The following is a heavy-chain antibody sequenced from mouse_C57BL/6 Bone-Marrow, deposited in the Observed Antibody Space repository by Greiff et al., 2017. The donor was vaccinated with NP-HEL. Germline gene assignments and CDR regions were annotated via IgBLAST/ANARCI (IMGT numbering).Heavy chain of an antibody. CDR3: ARWGGGYYGNYFDY. D-gene: IGHD1-1*01. CDR1: GYTFTSYG. CDR2: IYPRSGNT. V-gene: IGHV1-81*01. J-gene: IGHJ2*01. Sequence: QVQLQQSGAELARPGASVKLSCKASGYTFTSYGISWVKQRTGQGLEWIGEIYPRSGNTYYNEKFKGKATLTADKSSSTAYMELRSLTSEDSAVYFCARWGGGYYGNYFDYWGQGTTLTVSS.